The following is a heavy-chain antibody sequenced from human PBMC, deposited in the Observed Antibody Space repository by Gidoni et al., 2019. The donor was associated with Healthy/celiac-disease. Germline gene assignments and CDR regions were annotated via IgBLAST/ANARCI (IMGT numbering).Heavy chain of an antibody. J-gene: IGHJ3*02. CDR1: GFTFISHA. CDR2: ISSNGGST. CDR3: ARGSRPPIGYDSTNPGAFDI. D-gene: IGHD3-22*01. V-gene: IGHV3-64*01. Sequence: EVQLVESGGGLVQPGGSLRLSCAASGFTFISHAIPWVRQAPGKGLEYVSAISSNGGSTYYANSVKGRFTISRDNSKNTLYLQMGSLRAEDMAVYYCARGSRPPIGYDSTNPGAFDIWGQGTMVTVSS.